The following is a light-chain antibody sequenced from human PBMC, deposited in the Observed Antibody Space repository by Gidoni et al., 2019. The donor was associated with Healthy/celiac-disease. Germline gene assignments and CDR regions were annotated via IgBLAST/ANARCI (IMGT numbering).Light chain of an antibody. V-gene: IGLV1-47*02. CDR2: SNN. J-gene: IGLJ3*02. CDR3: AAWDDSLSGWV. CDR1: SSNIGSNY. Sequence: QSGLTQPPSATRTPGPRVTISCSGSSSNIGSNYVYWYQQLPGTAPKLLIYSNNQRPSGVPDRFSGSKSGTSASLAISGLRSEDEADYYCAAWDDSLSGWVFGGGTKLTVL.